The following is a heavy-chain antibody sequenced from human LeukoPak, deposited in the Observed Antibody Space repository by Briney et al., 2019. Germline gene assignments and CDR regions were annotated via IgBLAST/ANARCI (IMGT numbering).Heavy chain of an antibody. CDR1: GGSFSGYY. CDR2: INHSGST. V-gene: IGHV4-34*01. CDR3: ARGSPSVGATGY. D-gene: IGHD1-26*01. J-gene: IGHJ4*02. Sequence: PSETLSLTCAVYGGSFSGYYWSWIRQPPGKGLEWIGEINHSGSTNYNPSLKSRVTISVDTSKNQFSLKLSSVTAADTAVYYCARGSPSVGATGYWGRGTLVTVSS.